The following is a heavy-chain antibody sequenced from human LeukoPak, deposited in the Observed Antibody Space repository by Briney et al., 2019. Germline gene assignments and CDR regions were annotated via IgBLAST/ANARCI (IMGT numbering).Heavy chain of an antibody. CDR3: AKLIAAEGY. CDR2: ISYDGRDE. D-gene: IGHD6-6*01. V-gene: IGHV3-30-3*02. J-gene: IGHJ4*02. Sequence: PGGSLRLSCETSGFTFSNYAMHWVRQAPGKGLEWVAVISYDGRDEEYADSVGGRFSISRDRSKNTLYLQMNSLRAEDTALYYCAKLIAAEGYWGQGTLVTVSS. CDR1: GFTFSNYA.